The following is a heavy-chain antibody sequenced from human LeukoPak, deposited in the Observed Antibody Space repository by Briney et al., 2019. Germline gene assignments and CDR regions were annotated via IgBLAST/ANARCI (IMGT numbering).Heavy chain of an antibody. CDR1: GFTFSSYW. V-gene: IGHV3-7*01. D-gene: IGHD3/OR15-3a*01. J-gene: IGHJ2*01. CDR3: ARVPYDFRQKDWYFDL. Sequence: PGGSLRLSCAASGFTFSSYWMSWVRQAPGKGLEWVANIKQDGSEKYYVDSVKGRFTISRDNAKNSLYLQMNSLRAEDTAVYYCARVPYDFRQKDWYFDLWGRGTLVTVSS. CDR2: IKQDGSEK.